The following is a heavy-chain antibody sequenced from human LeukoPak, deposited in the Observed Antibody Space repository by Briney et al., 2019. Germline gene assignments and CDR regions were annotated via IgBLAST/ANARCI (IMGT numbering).Heavy chain of an antibody. D-gene: IGHD5-12*01. CDR2: ISSSGSTI. V-gene: IGHV3-48*03. J-gene: IGHJ4*02. Sequence: PGGSLRLSCAASGFTFSSYEMNWVRQAPGKGLEWVSYISSSGSTIYYADSVKGRFTISRDNSKNTLYLQMNSLRAEDTAVYYCAKSPGGYSGPFGDWGQGTLVTVSS. CDR1: GFTFSSYE. CDR3: AKSPGGYSGPFGD.